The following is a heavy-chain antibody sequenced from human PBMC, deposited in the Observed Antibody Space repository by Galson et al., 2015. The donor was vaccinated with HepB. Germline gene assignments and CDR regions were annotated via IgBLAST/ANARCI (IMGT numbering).Heavy chain of an antibody. D-gene: IGHD2-15*01. J-gene: IGHJ6*03. CDR2: IKSKADGGTT. CDR1: GFTFSDAW. CDR3: TTPPKIYCSGGSCNAYYYYYMDV. V-gene: IGHV3-15*01. Sequence: SLRLSCAASGFTFSDAWMSWVRQAPGKGLEWVGRIKSKADGGTTDYAAPVDGRFTISRDDSKDTLYLQVNSLKTEDTAVYYCTTPPKIYCSGGSCNAYYYYYMDVWGRGTTVTVSS.